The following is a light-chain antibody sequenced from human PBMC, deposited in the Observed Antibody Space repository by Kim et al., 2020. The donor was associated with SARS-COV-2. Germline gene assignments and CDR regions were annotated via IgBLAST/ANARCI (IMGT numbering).Light chain of an antibody. V-gene: IGLV2-14*03. J-gene: IGLJ1*01. CDR2: DVS. CDR1: SSDVGAYKY. CDR3: SSYTRSNTVV. Sequence: GQSITISCTGTSSDVGAYKYVAWYQQHPGKAPKFLIFDVSRRPSGVSNRFSGSKSGDTASLTISGLQAEDEADYYCSSYTRSNTVVFGTGTKVTVL.